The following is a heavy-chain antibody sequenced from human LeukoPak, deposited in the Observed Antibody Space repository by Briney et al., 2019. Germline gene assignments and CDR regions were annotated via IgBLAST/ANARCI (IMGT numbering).Heavy chain of an antibody. CDR3: ARSNYGGKRWFDP. CDR1: EYTFTSYD. Sequence: ASVKVSCKASEYTFTSYDINWVGQATGQGLEWRGWMNPNSGNTGYAQKFQGRVTMTRHTSISTAYMELSSLRSEDTAVYFCARSNYGGKRWFDPWGQGTLVIVSS. CDR2: MNPNSGNT. J-gene: IGHJ5*02. V-gene: IGHV1-8*01. D-gene: IGHD4-23*01.